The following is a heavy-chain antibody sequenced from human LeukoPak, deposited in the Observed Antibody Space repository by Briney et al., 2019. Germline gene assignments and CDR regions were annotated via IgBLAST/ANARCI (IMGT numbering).Heavy chain of an antibody. D-gene: IGHD3-3*01. CDR3: ARVTLWSGYYFDY. J-gene: IGHJ4*02. CDR2: IYCSGST. V-gene: IGHV4-59*11. CDR1: GGSISSHY. Sequence: PSETLSLTCTVSGGSISSHYWSWIRQPPGKGLEWIGYIYCSGSTNYNPSLKSRVTISVDTSKNQFSLKLSSVTAADTAVYYCARVTLWSGYYFDYWGQGTLVTVSS.